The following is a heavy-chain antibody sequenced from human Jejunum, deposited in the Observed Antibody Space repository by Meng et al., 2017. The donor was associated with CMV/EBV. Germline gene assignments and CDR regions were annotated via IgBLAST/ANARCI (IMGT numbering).Heavy chain of an antibody. CDR2: IIPILDIT. D-gene: IGHD2-15*01. Sequence: GSFSSYTLIWMRQAPGQGVEWMGRIIPILDITSYSQKFQGRLTITADTLASASYLELTDLTSNDTAVYFCARLTSPGSWETRNWFDPWGQGTLVTVSS. CDR1: GSFSSYT. J-gene: IGHJ5*02. V-gene: IGHV1-69*02. CDR3: ARLTSPGSWETRNWFDP.